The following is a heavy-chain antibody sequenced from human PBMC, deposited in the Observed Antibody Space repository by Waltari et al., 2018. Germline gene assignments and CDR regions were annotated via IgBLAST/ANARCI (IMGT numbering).Heavy chain of an antibody. J-gene: IGHJ4*02. V-gene: IGHV3-53*01. CDR3: ARNQVETALGY. CDR1: GVTVSNHY. CDR2: CYGGGTT. D-gene: IGHD2-21*02. Sequence: EVQLVESGGGLIQPGGSLRLSCVASGVTVSNHYMTWLRQAPGKGLELVSLCYGGGTTYYADSVRGRFTISRDGSKNTVYLQMNSLRAEDTAVYFCARNQVETALGYWGQGTLVTVSS.